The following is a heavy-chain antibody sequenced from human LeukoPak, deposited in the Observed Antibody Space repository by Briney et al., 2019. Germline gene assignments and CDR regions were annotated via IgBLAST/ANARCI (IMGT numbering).Heavy chain of an antibody. CDR2: IDWNNGNI. CDR1: GFTFDDYA. D-gene: IGHD3-10*01. V-gene: IGHV3-9*01. Sequence: GRSLRLSCVASGFTFDDYAMHWVRQAPGKGLEWVSGIDWNNGNIGYADSVKGRFTISRDNAKKSLYLQMSSLRTEDTALYYCARAFRVVRGLVPYYYGLDVWGQGTTVTVSS. J-gene: IGHJ6*02. CDR3: ARAFRVVRGLVPYYYGLDV.